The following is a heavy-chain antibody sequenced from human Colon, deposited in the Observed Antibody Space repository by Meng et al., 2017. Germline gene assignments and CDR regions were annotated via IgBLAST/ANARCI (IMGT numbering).Heavy chain of an antibody. CDR2: MNYAGGT. CDR3: ARTGDTGYYFDS. CDR1: GGPIDSHF. D-gene: IGHD1-14*01. V-gene: IGHV4-59*11. J-gene: IGHJ4*02. Sequence: GSLRLSCSVSGGPIDSHFWCWVRQPPGRGLEFLGHMNYAGGTNINPPLRSRLNMAVDTSKNQFSLTLTSVTAADTAVYYCARTGDTGYYFDSWGQGMLVNVSS.